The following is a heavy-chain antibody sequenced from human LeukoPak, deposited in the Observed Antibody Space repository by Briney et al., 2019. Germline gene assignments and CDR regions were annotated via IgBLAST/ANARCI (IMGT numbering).Heavy chain of an antibody. J-gene: IGHJ4*02. CDR3: ARAHGSGGDYFDY. Sequence: SGTLARDCTVTAGSVGRGACVDIWIRRHPEKSLEWIGFIYYSGTTYYNPSLKSRLTLSKDTSKNHFSLTLSSVTAADTAVYYCARAHGSGGDYFDYWGQGTLVTVSS. CDR2: IYYSGTT. V-gene: IGHV4-31*03. D-gene: IGHD5-12*01. CDR1: AGSVGRGACV.